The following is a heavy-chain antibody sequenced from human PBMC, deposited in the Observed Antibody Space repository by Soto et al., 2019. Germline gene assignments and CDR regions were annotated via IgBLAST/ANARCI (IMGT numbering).Heavy chain of an antibody. D-gene: IGHD6-13*01. V-gene: IGHV3-74*01. J-gene: IGHJ5*02. CDR2: INSDETST. CDR3: ARGPYSSSHQYNWFDP. CDR1: GFTFSSYA. Sequence: PGGSLRLSCAASGFTFSSYAMSWVRQAPGKGLVWVSRINSDETSTTYADSVKGRFTISRDNAKNTLYLQMNSLRVDDTAVYFCARGPYSSSHQYNWFDPWGQGTLVTVS.